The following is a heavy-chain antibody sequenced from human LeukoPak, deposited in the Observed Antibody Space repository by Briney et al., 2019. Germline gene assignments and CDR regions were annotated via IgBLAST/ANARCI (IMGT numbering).Heavy chain of an antibody. CDR3: ATGRQGGVSDY. J-gene: IGHJ4*02. D-gene: IGHD3-16*01. V-gene: IGHV3-21*04. CDR1: GFTFSSYS. Sequence: GGSLRLSCAASGFTFSSYSMNWVRQAPGKGLEWVSSISSSSSYIYYADSVKGRFTISRDNAKSSLYLQMNSLRAEDTAVYYCATGRQGGVSDYWGQGTLVTVSS. CDR2: ISSSSSYI.